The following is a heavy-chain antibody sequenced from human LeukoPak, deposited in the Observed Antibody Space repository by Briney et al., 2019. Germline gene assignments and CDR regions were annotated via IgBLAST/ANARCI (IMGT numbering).Heavy chain of an antibody. D-gene: IGHD2-2*01. Sequence: PSETLSLTCAVYGGSFSGYYWSWIRQPPGKGLEWIGEINHSGSTNCNPSLKSRVTISVDTSKNQFSLKLSSVTAADTAVYYCARGSEDIVVVPAARNYYFDYWGQGTLVTVSS. J-gene: IGHJ4*02. V-gene: IGHV4-34*01. CDR1: GGSFSGYY. CDR2: INHSGST. CDR3: ARGSEDIVVVPAARNYYFDY.